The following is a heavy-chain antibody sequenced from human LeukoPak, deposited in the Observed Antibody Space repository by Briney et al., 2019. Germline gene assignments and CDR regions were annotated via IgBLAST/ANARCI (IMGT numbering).Heavy chain of an antibody. CDR2: IYYSGST. V-gene: IGHV4-59*01. Sequence: SETLSLTCTVSGGPIDNYYWSWIRQPPGKGLEWIGYIYYSGSTNYNPSLKNRVTISLDRSRNQFSLKLTSVAAADSAVYFCARDTPPQWGQGTLVTVSS. CDR1: GGPIDNYY. J-gene: IGHJ4*02. CDR3: ARDTPPQ.